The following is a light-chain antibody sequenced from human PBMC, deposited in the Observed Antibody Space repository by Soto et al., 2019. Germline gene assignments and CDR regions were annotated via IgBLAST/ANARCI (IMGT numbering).Light chain of an antibody. CDR1: NIGDQS. Sequence: SYELTQPPSVSVAPGQTARITCGANNIGDQSVHWYQLKPGQAPVLVVYEDNDRPSGIPERSSGSNSGNTATLTINRVEAGDEADYYCQVWDGRSDHFVFGTGTKVTVL. J-gene: IGLJ1*01. CDR2: EDN. V-gene: IGLV3-21*02. CDR3: QVWDGRSDHFV.